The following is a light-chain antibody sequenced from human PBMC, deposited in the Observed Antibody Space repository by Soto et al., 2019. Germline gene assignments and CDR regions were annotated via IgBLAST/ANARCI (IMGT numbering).Light chain of an antibody. CDR3: QQYYSNPPLFT. CDR2: WAS. Sequence: DIVMTQSPDSLAVSLGERATINCKSSQSVFYSPNNKNYVAWYQQRPGQPPKLLLSWASTRESGVPDRFSGSGSGTDFALTISSRQAEDVAVYYCQQYYSNPPLFTFGPGTKVDIK. CDR1: QSVFYSPNNKNY. J-gene: IGKJ3*01. V-gene: IGKV4-1*01.